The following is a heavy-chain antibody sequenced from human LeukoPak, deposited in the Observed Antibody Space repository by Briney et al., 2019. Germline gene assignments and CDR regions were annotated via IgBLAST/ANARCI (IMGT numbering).Heavy chain of an antibody. CDR3: ARAGYSYGYAPYDAFDI. Sequence: PGRSLRLSCAASGLTFSSYGMHWVRQAPGKGLEWVAVIWYDGSNKYYADSVKGRFTISRDNSKNTLYLQMNSLRAEDTAVYYCARAGYSYGYAPYDAFDIWGQGTMVTVSS. CDR1: GLTFSSYG. V-gene: IGHV3-33*08. CDR2: IWYDGSNK. D-gene: IGHD5-18*01. J-gene: IGHJ3*02.